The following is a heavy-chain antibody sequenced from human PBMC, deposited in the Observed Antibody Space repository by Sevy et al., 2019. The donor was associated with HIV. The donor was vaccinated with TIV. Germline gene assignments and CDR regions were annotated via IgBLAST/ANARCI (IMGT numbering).Heavy chain of an antibody. CDR1: GRTFRNYA. Sequence: ASVKVSCKASGRTFRNYALSWVRQAPGQGLEWMGGIIPMFETANYVQKFQGRVTITADESTNTAYMELGSLRSEDTAIYYCARSISWYASFDSWGQGTLVTVSS. V-gene: IGHV1-69*13. CDR3: ARSISWYASFDS. J-gene: IGHJ4*02. CDR2: IIPMFETA. D-gene: IGHD6-13*01.